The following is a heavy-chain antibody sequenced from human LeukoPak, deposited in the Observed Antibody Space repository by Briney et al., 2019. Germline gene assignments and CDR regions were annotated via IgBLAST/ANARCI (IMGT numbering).Heavy chain of an antibody. D-gene: IGHD4-17*01. CDR1: RFTFNTYD. V-gene: IGHV3-23*01. Sequence: GGSLRLSCAASRFTFNTYDMSWVRQAPGKGLEWVSLISASGDNTYYADSVRCRFTISRDNSKNTLYLQMNSLRAEDTAVYYCAKDPLTVTYYFDYWGQGTLVTVSS. CDR3: AKDPLTVTYYFDY. J-gene: IGHJ4*02. CDR2: ISASGDNT.